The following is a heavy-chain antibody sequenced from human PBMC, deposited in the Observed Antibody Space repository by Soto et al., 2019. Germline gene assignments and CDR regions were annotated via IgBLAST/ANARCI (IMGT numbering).Heavy chain of an antibody. CDR3: ARNLDSGTYLFDS. D-gene: IGHD1-26*01. V-gene: IGHV4-39*01. Sequence: SETLSLTCTVSSGSITSSRYYWGWIRQSPGKGLEWIGSIYYIGTTYYSPSLKSRVTISVDTSKNQFSLKLSSVTAADTAVYYCARNLDSGTYLFDSWGQGALVTVSS. CDR1: SGSITSSRYY. CDR2: IYYIGTT. J-gene: IGHJ4*02.